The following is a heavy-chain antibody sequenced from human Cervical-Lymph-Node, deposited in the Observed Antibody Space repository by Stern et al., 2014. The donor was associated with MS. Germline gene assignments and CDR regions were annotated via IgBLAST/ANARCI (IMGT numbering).Heavy chain of an antibody. D-gene: IGHD5-12*01. V-gene: IGHV1-69*01. CDR3: ARGGYDYEYPWYYYYSMDV. CDR2: TFPIFRTT. J-gene: IGHJ6*02. Sequence: VQLVESGSEVKKPGSSVKVSCKASGDTFSTHGFSWVRQAPGQGLEWLGGTFPIFRTTNYAQKFQGRVTITADESTRTIYMELFSLRSEDTAVYYCARGGYDYEYPWYYYYSMDVWGQGTTVTVSS. CDR1: GDTFSTHG.